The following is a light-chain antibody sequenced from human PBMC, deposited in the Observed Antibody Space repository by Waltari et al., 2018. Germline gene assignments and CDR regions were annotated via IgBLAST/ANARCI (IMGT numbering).Light chain of an antibody. CDR2: DVS. J-gene: IGLJ3*02. CDR3: SSYTTSATWV. V-gene: IGLV2-14*03. Sequence: QSALTQPASVSGSPGQSITISCPGTNSDVGAYQYVSWYQQNPGKAPKLIIFDVSRRPSWVAYRFSGSKSGWTASLTISGLQAGDEADYYISSYTTSATWVFGGGTRVAVL. CDR1: NSDVGAYQY.